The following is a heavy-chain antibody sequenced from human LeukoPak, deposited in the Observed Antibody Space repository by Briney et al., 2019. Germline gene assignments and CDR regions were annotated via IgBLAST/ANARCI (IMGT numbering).Heavy chain of an antibody. D-gene: IGHD2-8*01. V-gene: IGHV3-23*01. CDR3: AKDLPNPGTSRHFQY. Sequence: SRGSLRLSCAASGFTFTSYAMSWVRQAPGKGLEWVSSISGSGGSTYYADSVKGRFTISRDNSKNTLYLQMNSLRAEDTAVYYCAKDLPNPGTSRHFQYWGQGTLVTVSS. CDR2: ISGSGGST. J-gene: IGHJ1*01. CDR1: GFTFTSYA.